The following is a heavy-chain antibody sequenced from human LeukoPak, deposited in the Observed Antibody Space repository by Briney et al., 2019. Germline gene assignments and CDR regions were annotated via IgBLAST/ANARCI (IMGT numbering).Heavy chain of an antibody. CDR1: GFTFSSYS. Sequence: GGSLRLSCAASGFTFSSYSMKWVRPAPGKGLEWVSSISSSSSYIYYADSVKGRFTISRDNAKNSLYLQMNSLRAEDTAVYYCARVGGVVVPAAPTGYYFDYWGQGTLVTVSS. J-gene: IGHJ4*02. V-gene: IGHV3-21*01. D-gene: IGHD2-2*01. CDR2: ISSSSSYI. CDR3: ARVGGVVVPAAPTGYYFDY.